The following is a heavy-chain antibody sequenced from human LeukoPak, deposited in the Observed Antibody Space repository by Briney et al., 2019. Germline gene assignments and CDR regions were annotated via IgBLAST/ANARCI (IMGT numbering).Heavy chain of an antibody. J-gene: IGHJ4*02. CDR1: GGSLSGNC. Sequence: SETLSLTCAVYGGSLSGNCWRWIRQPPRGRVQWIGEIIHSGSTNYNPSLKSRLTISVDTSKNQFSLNLSSVTAADTAVYFCARHFGYDATSDYQGVPDHWGQGSLVTVSS. CDR2: IIHSGST. CDR3: ARHFGYDATSDYQGVPDH. D-gene: IGHD5-12*01. V-gene: IGHV4-34*12.